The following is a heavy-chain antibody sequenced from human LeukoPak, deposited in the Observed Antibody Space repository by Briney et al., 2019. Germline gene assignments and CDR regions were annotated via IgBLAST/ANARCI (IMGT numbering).Heavy chain of an antibody. CDR1: GFTFSSCA. CDR3: ARDRDIVVVVAASLDY. D-gene: IGHD2-15*01. J-gene: IGHJ4*02. CDR2: ISYDGSNK. V-gene: IGHV3-30-3*01. Sequence: GGSLRLSCAASGFTFSSCAMHWVRQAPGKGLEWVAVISYDGSNKYYADSVKGRFTISRDNSKNTLYLQMNSLRAEDTAVYYCARDRDIVVVVAASLDYWGQGTLVTVSS.